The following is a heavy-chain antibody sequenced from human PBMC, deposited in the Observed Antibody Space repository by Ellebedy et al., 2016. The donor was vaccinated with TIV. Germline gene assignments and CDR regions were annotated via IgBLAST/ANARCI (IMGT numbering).Heavy chain of an antibody. CDR3: ARIDVWYSSSWYVEY. CDR1: GFSLSNARMG. CDR2: IFSNDEK. Sequence: SGPTLVKPTETLTLTCTVSGFSLSNARMGVSWIRQPPGKALEWLAHIFSNDEKSYSTSLKSRLTISKDTSKSQVVLTMTNMDPVDTATYYCARIDVWYSSSWYVEYWGQGTLVTVSS. J-gene: IGHJ4*02. D-gene: IGHD6-13*01. V-gene: IGHV2-26*01.